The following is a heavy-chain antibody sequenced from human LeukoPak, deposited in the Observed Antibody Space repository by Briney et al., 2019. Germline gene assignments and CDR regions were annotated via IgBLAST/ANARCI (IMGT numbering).Heavy chain of an antibody. CDR3: AKDQPLGYYDSSGYSFAP. CDR1: GFTFDDYA. D-gene: IGHD3-22*01. CDR2: ISWNSGSI. V-gene: IGHV3-9*01. Sequence: GGSLRLSCAASGFTFDDYAMHWVRQAPGKGLEWVSGISWNSGSIGYADSVKGRFTISRDNAKNSLYLQMNSLRAEDTALYYCAKDQPLGYYDSSGYSFAPGGQGPLVTVSS. J-gene: IGHJ5*02.